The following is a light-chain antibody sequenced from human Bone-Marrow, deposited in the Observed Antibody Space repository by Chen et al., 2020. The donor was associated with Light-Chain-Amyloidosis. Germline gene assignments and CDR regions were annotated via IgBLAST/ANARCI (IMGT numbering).Light chain of an antibody. J-gene: IGLJ3*02. CDR3: ALYLNSGLWV. V-gene: IGLV8-61*01. Sequence: QTVVTQEPSVSVSPGGTVTLTCCFRLGPVSSGFHRSWYRQTPGRPPRTLIYNTDSRSSGVSDRFSGSILEKKAVLTIAGAQADDESDYYCALYLNSGLWVFGGGTKLTVL. CDR1: LGPVSSGFH. CDR2: NTD.